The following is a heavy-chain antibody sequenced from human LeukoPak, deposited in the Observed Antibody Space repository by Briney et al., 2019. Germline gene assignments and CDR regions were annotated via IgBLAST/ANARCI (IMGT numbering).Heavy chain of an antibody. CDR1: GYTFSSYD. V-gene: IGHV1-8*01. Sequence: ASVKVSCKASGYTFSSYDINWVRQATGQGLELMGWMNPNSGNTGYAQKFQGRLNMTRNTSIDTAYMELSSLRSDDTAVYYCARRVGSGWPVQHWGQGTLVTVSS. J-gene: IGHJ1*01. D-gene: IGHD6-19*01. CDR3: ARRVGSGWPVQH. CDR2: MNPNSGNT.